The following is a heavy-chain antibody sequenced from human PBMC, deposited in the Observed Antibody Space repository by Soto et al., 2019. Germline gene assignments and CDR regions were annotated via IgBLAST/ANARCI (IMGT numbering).Heavy chain of an antibody. V-gene: IGHV3-23*01. CDR1: GFTFDDYA. J-gene: IGHJ6*03. CDR2: ISGSGGST. CDR3: AKAPLYYYYMDV. Sequence: GGSLRLSCAASGFTFDDYAMHWVRQAPGKGLEWASGISGSGGSTYYADSVKGRFTISRDNSKNTLYLQMNSLRAEDTAVYYCAKAPLYYYYMDVWGKGTTVTVSS.